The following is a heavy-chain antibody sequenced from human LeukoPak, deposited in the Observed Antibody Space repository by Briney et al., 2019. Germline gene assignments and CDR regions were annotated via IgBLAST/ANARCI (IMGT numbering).Heavy chain of an antibody. CDR1: GYSFSNYW. V-gene: IGHV5-51*01. D-gene: IGHD4-11*01. CDR2: IYPGDYDT. J-gene: IGHJ4*02. CDR3: ARAPTSVSNPYYFDS. Sequence: GESLKISCKGSGYSFSNYWIAWVRQMPGKGLEYMGIIYPGDYDTRYSPSFRGQDTISVDKSISTAYLQWTSLKASDTAIYYCARAPTSVSNPYYFDSWGQGTLVTVSS.